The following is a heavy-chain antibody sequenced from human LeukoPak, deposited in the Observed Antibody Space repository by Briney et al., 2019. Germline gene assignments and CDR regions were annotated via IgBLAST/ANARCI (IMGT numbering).Heavy chain of an antibody. V-gene: IGHV3-48*02. Sequence: GGSLRLSCEASGFSLSAFNMNWVRQAPGKGLEWVSYISSPSDTIYYADSVKGRFTISRDNAKNSLYLQMNSLRDEDTAVYYCTRSVRDCGGDCYSPYFDSWGQGTLVTVSS. J-gene: IGHJ4*02. CDR3: TRSVRDCGGDCYSPYFDS. CDR2: ISSPSDTI. D-gene: IGHD2-21*01. CDR1: GFSLSAFN.